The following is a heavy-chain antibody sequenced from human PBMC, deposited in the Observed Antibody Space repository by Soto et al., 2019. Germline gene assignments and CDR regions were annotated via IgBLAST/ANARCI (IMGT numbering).Heavy chain of an antibody. V-gene: IGHV5-10-1*01. D-gene: IGHD3-22*01. CDR1: GSSFACNF. CDR2: IDPSDSQT. Sequence: PGASLNRSYTVSGSSFACNFITSVLQTPGKGLEWMGRIDPSDSQTYYSPSFRGHVTISATKSITTVFLQWSSLRASDTAMYYCARQIYDSDTGPNFQYYFDAWGQGTPVPVSS. J-gene: IGHJ4*02. CDR3: ARQIYDSDTGPNFQYYFDA.